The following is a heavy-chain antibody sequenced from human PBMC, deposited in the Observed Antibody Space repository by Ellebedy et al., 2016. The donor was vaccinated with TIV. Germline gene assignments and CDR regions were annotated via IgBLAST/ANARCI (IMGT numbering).Heavy chain of an antibody. J-gene: IGHJ4*02. Sequence: GESLKISCAASGFTFSTYAMSWVRQAPGKGLEWVSIISESGDSTYYADSVKGRFTISRDNSKNTQYLQMNNLRAEDTAVYYCAKGGHFDYWGQGTLVTVSS. CDR3: AKGGHFDY. V-gene: IGHV3-23*01. CDR2: ISESGDST. CDR1: GFTFSTYA.